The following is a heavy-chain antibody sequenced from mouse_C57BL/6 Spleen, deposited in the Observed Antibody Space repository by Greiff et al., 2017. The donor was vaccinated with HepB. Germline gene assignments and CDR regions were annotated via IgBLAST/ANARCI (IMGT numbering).Heavy chain of an antibody. CDR3: TPLITTVPYYAMDY. CDR2: IDPEDGDT. D-gene: IGHD1-1*01. CDR1: GFNIKDYY. V-gene: IGHV14-1*01. Sequence: VQLKQSGAELVRPGASVKLSCTASGFNIKDYYMHWVKQRPEQGLEWIGRIDPEDGDTEYAPKFQGKATMTADTSSNTAYLQLSSLTSEDTAVYYCTPLITTVPYYAMDYWGQGTSVTVSS. J-gene: IGHJ4*01.